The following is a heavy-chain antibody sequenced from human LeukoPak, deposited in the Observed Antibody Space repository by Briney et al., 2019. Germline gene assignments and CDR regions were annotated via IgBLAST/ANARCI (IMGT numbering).Heavy chain of an antibody. CDR1: GGSISSYY. CDR2: IYYSGST. D-gene: IGHD5-24*01. CDR3: ARHRDGYNFRGFDY. J-gene: IGHJ4*02. Sequence: SETLSLTCTVSGGSISSYYWSWIQQPPGKGLEWIGYIYYSGSTNYNPSLKSRVTISVDTSKNQFSLKLSSVTAADTAVYYCARHRDGYNFRGFDYWGQGTLVTVSS. V-gene: IGHV4-59*08.